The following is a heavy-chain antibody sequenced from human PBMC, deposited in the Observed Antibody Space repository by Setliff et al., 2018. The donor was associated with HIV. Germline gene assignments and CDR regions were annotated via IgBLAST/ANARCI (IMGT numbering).Heavy chain of an antibody. CDR3: ARRGPTWLGELSTFDY. D-gene: IGHD3-10*01. CDR1: GGSISAYY. V-gene: IGHV4-59*04. J-gene: IGHJ4*02. Sequence: SETLSLTCTVSGGSISAYYWSWIRQPPGKGLEWIGYIYHSGSTYYNPSLKSRVTISIDRSKNQFSLKLSSVTAADTAVYYCARRGPTWLGELSTFDYWGQGTLVTVSS. CDR2: IYHSGST.